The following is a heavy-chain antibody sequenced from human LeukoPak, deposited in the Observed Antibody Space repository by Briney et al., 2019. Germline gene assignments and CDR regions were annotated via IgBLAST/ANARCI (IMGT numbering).Heavy chain of an antibody. CDR3: AKAWDIVATNGFDY. J-gene: IGHJ4*02. Sequence: GGSLRLSCAASGFTFSSYGMHWVRQAPGKGLEWVSGISGSGGSTYYADSVKGRFTISRDNSKNTLYLQMNSLRAEDTAVYYCAKAWDIVATNGFDYWGQGTLVTVSS. V-gene: IGHV3-23*01. CDR1: GFTFSSYG. CDR2: ISGSGGST. D-gene: IGHD5-12*01.